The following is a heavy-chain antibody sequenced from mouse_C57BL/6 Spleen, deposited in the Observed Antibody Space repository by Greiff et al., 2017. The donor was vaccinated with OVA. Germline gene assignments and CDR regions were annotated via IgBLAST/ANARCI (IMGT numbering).Heavy chain of an antibody. V-gene: IGHV1-64*01. CDR3: AREPHYYAMDY. CDR1: GYTFTSYW. CDR2: IHPNSGST. J-gene: IGHJ4*01. Sequence: QVQLQQPGAELVKPGASVKLSCKASGYTFTSYWMHWVKQRPGQGLEWIGMIHPNSGSTNYNEKFKSKATLTVDKSSSTAYMQLSSLTSEDSAVYYCAREPHYYAMDYWDQGTSVTVSS.